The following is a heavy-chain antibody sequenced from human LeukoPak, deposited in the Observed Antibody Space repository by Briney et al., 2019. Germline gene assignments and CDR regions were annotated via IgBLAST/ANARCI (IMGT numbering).Heavy chain of an antibody. V-gene: IGHV3-7*01. Sequence: GGSLRLSCAASGFTFSSYWMSWVRQAPGKGLEWVANIKQDGSEKYYVDSVKGRFTISRDNAKNSLYLQMNSLRAEDTAAYYCARDYDFWSGPGYGMDVWGQGTTVTVSS. J-gene: IGHJ6*02. CDR3: ARDYDFWSGPGYGMDV. CDR2: IKQDGSEK. D-gene: IGHD3-3*01. CDR1: GFTFSSYW.